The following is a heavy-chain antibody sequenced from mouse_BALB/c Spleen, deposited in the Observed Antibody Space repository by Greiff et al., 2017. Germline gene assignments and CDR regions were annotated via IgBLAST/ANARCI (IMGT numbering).Heavy chain of an antibody. CDR2: ISSGGSYT. CDR3: ARQGLRGNYFDY. V-gene: IGHV5-6*01. D-gene: IGHD2-4*01. J-gene: IGHJ2*01. Sequence: EVQVVESGGDLVKPGGSLKLSCAASGFTFSSYGMSWVRQTPDKRLEWVATISSGGSYTYYPDSVKGRFTISRDNAKNTLYLQMSSLKSEDTAMYYCARQGLRGNYFDYWGQGTTLTVSS. CDR1: GFTFSSYG.